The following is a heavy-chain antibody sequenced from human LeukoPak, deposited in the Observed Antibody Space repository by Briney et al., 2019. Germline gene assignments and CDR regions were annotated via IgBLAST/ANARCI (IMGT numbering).Heavy chain of an antibody. V-gene: IGHV4-59*12. CDR2: IYYSGST. D-gene: IGHD5-18*01. CDR1: GGSISSYY. J-gene: IGHJ4*02. CDR3: ARDSDVDTAIE. Sequence: PSETLSLTCTVSGGSISSYYWSWIRQPPGKGLEWIGYIYYSGSTNYNPSLKSRVTISVDTSKNQFSLKLSSVTAADTAVYYCARDSDVDTAIEWGQGTLVTVSS.